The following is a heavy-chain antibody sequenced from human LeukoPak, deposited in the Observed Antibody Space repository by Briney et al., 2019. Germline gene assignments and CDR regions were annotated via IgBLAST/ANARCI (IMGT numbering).Heavy chain of an antibody. CDR1: GFSLSDYY. J-gene: IGHJ4*02. D-gene: IGHD6-19*01. CDR3: AREGDSSGWTD. V-gene: IGHV3-11*04. Sequence: GGSLRLSCAASGFSLSDYYMSWVRQAPGKGLEWVSYISSSGNTIYYADSVKGRFTISRDDAKKSLFLQMNSLRAEDTAVYYCAREGDSSGWTDWGQGTLVTVSS. CDR2: ISSSGNTI.